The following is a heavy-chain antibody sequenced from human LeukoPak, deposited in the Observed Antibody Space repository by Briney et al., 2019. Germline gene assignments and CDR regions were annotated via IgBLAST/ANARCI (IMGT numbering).Heavy chain of an antibody. CDR2: ISYDGSSK. Sequence: GGSLRLSCAASGFTFSNYAILWVRQAPGKGLEWVAVISYDGSSKNFADSVKGRFTISRDNSKNTLYLQVNSLRAEDTAVYYCAKGGKWNVTPFDYWGQGTLVTVSS. V-gene: IGHV3-30-3*01. CDR1: GFTFSNYA. J-gene: IGHJ4*02. D-gene: IGHD1-1*01. CDR3: AKGGKWNVTPFDY.